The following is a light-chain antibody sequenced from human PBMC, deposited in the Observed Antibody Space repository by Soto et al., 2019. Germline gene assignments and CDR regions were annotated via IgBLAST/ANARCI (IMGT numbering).Light chain of an antibody. J-gene: IGKJ1*01. Sequence: DIQMTQSPSSLSASVGDRVTITCRASQSISSYLNWYQQKPGKAPKLLIYAASSLQSGVPSRFSGSGSGTDVTLTSSSLQPEDFATYYYQQSYSTPRTFGQGTKVEIK. CDR3: QQSYSTPRT. CDR2: AAS. V-gene: IGKV1-39*01. CDR1: QSISSY.